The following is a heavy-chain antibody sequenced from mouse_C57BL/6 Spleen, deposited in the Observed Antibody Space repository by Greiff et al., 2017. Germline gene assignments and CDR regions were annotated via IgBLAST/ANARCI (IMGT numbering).Heavy chain of an antibody. Sequence: EVQLQQSGPELVKPGASVKISCKASGYTFTDYYMNWVKQSHGKSLEWIGDINPNNGGTSYNQKFKGKATLTVDKSSSTAYMELRSLTSEDSAVYYCARRSLGDYWGQGTTLTVSS. D-gene: IGHD3-1*01. CDR1: GYTFTDYY. V-gene: IGHV1-26*01. CDR2: INPNNGGT. J-gene: IGHJ2*01. CDR3: ARRSLGDY.